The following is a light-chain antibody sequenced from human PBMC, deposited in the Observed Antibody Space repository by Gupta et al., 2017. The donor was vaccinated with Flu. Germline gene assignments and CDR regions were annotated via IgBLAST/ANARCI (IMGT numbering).Light chain of an antibody. Sequence: AEFQSVTPREKVTITCRASQSIGSNLHWYQQKPGQSPKLLNKYASQPSSGVPSRFSGHGSGTDFTLTINSLEAEDVATYYCHQSSSVPNTFGQGTRLEIK. CDR1: QSIGSN. J-gene: IGKJ5*01. CDR2: YAS. CDR3: HQSSSVPNT. V-gene: IGKV6-21*01.